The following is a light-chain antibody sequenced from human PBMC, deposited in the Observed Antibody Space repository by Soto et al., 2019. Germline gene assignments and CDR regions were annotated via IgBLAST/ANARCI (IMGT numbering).Light chain of an antibody. J-gene: IGLJ1*01. CDR3: QSYDSSRSGGV. Sequence: QSVLTQPPSVSGAPGQRVTISCTGSSSNIGTGYNIHWYQQVPGTAPKLLIYGNSNRPSGVPDRFSGSKSGTSASLAITGLQAEDEADYYCQSYDSSRSGGVFGTGTKLPVL. V-gene: IGLV1-40*01. CDR2: GNS. CDR1: SSNIGTGYN.